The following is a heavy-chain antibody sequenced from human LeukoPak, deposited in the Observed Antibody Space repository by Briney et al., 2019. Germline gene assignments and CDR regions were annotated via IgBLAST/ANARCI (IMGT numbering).Heavy chain of an antibody. J-gene: IGHJ4*02. D-gene: IGHD5-12*01. Sequence: GGSLRLSCAASGFTFSSYGMHWVRQAPGKGLEWVAVISYDGSNKYYADSVKGRFTISRDNSKNTLYLQMNSLRAEDTAVYYCARGRGLRGYSGYGNLWGQGTLVTVSS. CDR3: ARGRGLRGYSGYGNL. V-gene: IGHV3-30*03. CDR1: GFTFSSYG. CDR2: ISYDGSNK.